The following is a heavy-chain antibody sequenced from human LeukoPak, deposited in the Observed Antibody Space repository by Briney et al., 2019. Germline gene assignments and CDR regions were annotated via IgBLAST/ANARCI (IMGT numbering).Heavy chain of an antibody. D-gene: IGHD1-7*01. CDR3: ARDWGHWNYDYTEIQY. Sequence: PGGSLRLSCAASGFTFSSYSMNWVRQAPGKGLEWVSYISKSGNTIYYADSVKGRFTISRDNVKKLVSLQMNSLRAKDTAVYYCARDWGHWNYDYTEIQYWGQGTLVTVSS. CDR1: GFTFSSYS. CDR2: ISKSGNTI. V-gene: IGHV3-48*01. J-gene: IGHJ4*02.